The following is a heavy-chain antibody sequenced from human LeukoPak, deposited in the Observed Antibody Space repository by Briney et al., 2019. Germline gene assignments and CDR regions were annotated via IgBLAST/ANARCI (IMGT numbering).Heavy chain of an antibody. CDR2: ISGSGGST. CDR3: ARGYRYNWNYVDAFDI. Sequence: GGSLRLSCAASGFTFSSYAMSWVRQAPGKGLEWVSAISGSGGSTYYADSVKGRFTISRDNSKNTLYLEMNSLRAEDTAVYYCARGYRYNWNYVDAFDIWGQGTMVTVSS. V-gene: IGHV3-23*01. D-gene: IGHD1-7*01. J-gene: IGHJ3*02. CDR1: GFTFSSYA.